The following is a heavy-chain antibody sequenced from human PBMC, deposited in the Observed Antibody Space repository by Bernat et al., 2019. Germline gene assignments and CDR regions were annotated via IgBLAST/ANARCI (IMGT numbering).Heavy chain of an antibody. Sequence: QVQLVQSGAEVKKPGASVKVSCKASGYTFTSYGISWVRQAPGQGLEWMGWISAYNGNTNYAQKLQGRVTMTTDTATSTAYVERRSLRSDDTDVYYCARDLGLRPLDYWGQGTLVTVSS. D-gene: IGHD1-7*01. CDR3: ARDLGLRPLDY. J-gene: IGHJ4*02. CDR2: ISAYNGNT. CDR1: GYTFTSYG. V-gene: IGHV1-18*01.